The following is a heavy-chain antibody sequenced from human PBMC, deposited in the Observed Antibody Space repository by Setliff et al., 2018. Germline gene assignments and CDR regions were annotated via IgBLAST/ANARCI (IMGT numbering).Heavy chain of an antibody. D-gene: IGHD3-22*01. V-gene: IGHV1-18*01. CDR3: ARINFYVSSGYYYAPEL. CDR2: LSPYTGNT. J-gene: IGHJ4*02. CDR1: GFTFTNSV. Sequence: ASVKVSCKTSGFTFTNSVVNWVRQAPGQGLEWVGWLSPYTGNTYSAQKFQGRLTLTTDTSTTTAYMELKSLTSADTATYYCARINFYVSSGYYYAPELWGQGTTVTVSS.